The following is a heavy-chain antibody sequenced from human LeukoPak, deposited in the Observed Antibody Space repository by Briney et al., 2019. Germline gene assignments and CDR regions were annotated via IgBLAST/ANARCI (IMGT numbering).Heavy chain of an antibody. V-gene: IGHV3-7*03. CDR3: ARESGGIVGSPPDY. Sequence: PGGSLRLSCAASGFTFSSYGMHWVSQAPGKGLECVANIKQDGSEKYYVDSVKGRFTISRDNAKNSLYLQMNSLRAEDTAVYYCARESGGIVGSPPDYWGQGTLVTVSS. CDR2: IKQDGSEK. D-gene: IGHD1-26*01. CDR1: GFTFSSYG. J-gene: IGHJ4*02.